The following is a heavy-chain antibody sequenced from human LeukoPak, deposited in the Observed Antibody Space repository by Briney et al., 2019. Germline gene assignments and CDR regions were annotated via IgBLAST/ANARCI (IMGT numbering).Heavy chain of an antibody. Sequence: GGSLRLSCAASGFTFSSYSMNWVRQAPGKGLEWVGRIKSKTDGGTTDYAAPVKGRFTISRDDSKNTLYLQMNSLKTEDTAVYYCTTTWIQLWFAGGEFDYWGQGTLVTVSS. CDR1: GFTFSSYS. V-gene: IGHV3-15*01. J-gene: IGHJ4*02. CDR3: TTTWIQLWFAGGEFDY. D-gene: IGHD5-18*01. CDR2: IKSKTDGGTT.